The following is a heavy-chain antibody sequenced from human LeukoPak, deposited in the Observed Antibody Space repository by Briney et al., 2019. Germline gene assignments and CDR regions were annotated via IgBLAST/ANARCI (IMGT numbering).Heavy chain of an antibody. D-gene: IGHD3-10*01. J-gene: IGHJ4*02. CDR2: IYQSRST. CDR1: GYSISSGYY. V-gene: IGHV4-38-2*02. Sequence: SETLSLTCTVSGYSISSGYYWGWIRQPPGKGLEWIGSIYQSRSTYYNPSLKSRVTISVDTSKTQFSLKLSSMTAADTAVYYCARVIMGYGSGSYSEYWGQGTLVTVSS. CDR3: ARVIMGYGSGSYSEY.